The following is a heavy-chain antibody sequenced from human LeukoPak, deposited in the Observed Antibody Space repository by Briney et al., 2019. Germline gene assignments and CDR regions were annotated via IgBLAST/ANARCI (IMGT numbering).Heavy chain of an antibody. CDR1: GFTFSSYS. D-gene: IGHD6-19*01. CDR2: ISSSSSYI. J-gene: IGHJ4*02. Sequence: GGSLRLSCAASGFTFSSYSMNWVRQAPGKGLEWVSSISSSSSYIYYADSVKGRFTISRDNAKSSLYLQMNSLRAEDTAVYYCARDCIAVARTDYWGQGTLVTVSS. CDR3: ARDCIAVARTDY. V-gene: IGHV3-21*01.